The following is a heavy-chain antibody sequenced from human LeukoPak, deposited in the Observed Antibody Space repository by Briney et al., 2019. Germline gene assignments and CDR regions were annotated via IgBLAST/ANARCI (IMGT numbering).Heavy chain of an antibody. CDR1: GFTLSNYW. CDR3: ARGSNSAFDY. CDR2: IKQDGSEK. V-gene: IGHV3-7*04. J-gene: IGHJ4*02. D-gene: IGHD6-6*01. Sequence: GGSLRLSCAASGFTLSNYWMNSARQAPGKGLEWVANIKQDGSEKYYVDSVKGRFTISRDNAKNSLYLQMNSLRAEDTAVYYCARGSNSAFDYWGQGTLVTVSS.